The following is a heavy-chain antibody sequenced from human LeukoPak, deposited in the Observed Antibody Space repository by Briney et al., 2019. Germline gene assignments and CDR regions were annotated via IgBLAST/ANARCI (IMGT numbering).Heavy chain of an antibody. CDR1: AFKFNNFG. CDR3: AQADVVVVPTRIRFFEY. CDR2: IRYDGSKG. D-gene: IGHD2-15*01. J-gene: IGHJ4*02. Sequence: GGSLRLSCAASAFKFNNFGMHWVRQAPGKGLEWVAFIRYDGSKGYYADSVEGRFTISRDNSNNMSYLEMNSLRPEDTAVYYCAQADVVVVPTRIRFFEYWGQGTLVTVSS. V-gene: IGHV3-30*02.